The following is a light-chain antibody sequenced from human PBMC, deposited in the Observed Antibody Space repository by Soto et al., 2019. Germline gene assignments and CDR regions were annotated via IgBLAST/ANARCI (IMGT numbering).Light chain of an antibody. Sequence: QSVLTQSPSASASLGASVKLTCALSSGHSSYAIAWHQQQPEKGPRYLMKLNSDGSHSKGDGIPDRFSGSSSGAERYLTISSLQYEDEADYYCQTWGTGPWVFVGGTKLTVL. CDR3: QTWGTGPWV. V-gene: IGLV4-69*01. CDR2: LNSDGSH. CDR1: SGHSSYA. J-gene: IGLJ3*02.